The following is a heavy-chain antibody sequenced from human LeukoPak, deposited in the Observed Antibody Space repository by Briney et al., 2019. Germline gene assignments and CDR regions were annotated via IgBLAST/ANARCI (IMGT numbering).Heavy chain of an antibody. CDR2: IIPIFGTA. J-gene: IGHJ6*02. V-gene: IGHV1-69*13. Sequence: SVKVSCKASGGTFSSYAISWVRQAPGQGLEWMGGIIPIFGTANYAQKFQGRVTITADESTSTAYMELSSLRSEDTAVYYCARNPSTYVFGGGYYTGYYYSGMDVWGQGTTVTVSS. D-gene: IGHD3-3*01. CDR1: GGTFSSYA. CDR3: ARNPSTYVFGGGYYTGYYYSGMDV.